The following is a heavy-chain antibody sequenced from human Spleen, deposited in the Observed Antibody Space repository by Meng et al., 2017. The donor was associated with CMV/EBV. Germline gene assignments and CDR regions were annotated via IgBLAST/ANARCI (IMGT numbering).Heavy chain of an antibody. D-gene: IGHD4-11*01. CDR1: GDSFSSYA. V-gene: IGHV1-69*05. CDR2: IVPMFGTP. CDR3: TVIMGSHSNYAS. Sequence: SCKTSGDSFSSYALSWVRQAPGQGLEWMGRIVPMFGTPIYAQQFQGRFSITTDESTTIAYMDLSGLKSEDTAVYFCTVIMGSHSNYASWGQGTLVTVSS. J-gene: IGHJ4*02.